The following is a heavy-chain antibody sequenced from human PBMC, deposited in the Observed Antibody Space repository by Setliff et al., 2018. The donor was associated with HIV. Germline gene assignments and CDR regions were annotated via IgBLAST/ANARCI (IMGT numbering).Heavy chain of an antibody. CDR2: ITTTGGDI. CDR3: HRFMHV. Sequence: GSLRLSCVASGFTLSTYSMNWVRQAPGQGLEWVSSITTTGGDIWYADSVKGRFTISRDNAKNSLYLQLNSLRAEDTAVYYCHRFMHVWGKGTTVTVSS. J-gene: IGHJ6*03. V-gene: IGHV3-21*01. CDR1: GFTLSTYS.